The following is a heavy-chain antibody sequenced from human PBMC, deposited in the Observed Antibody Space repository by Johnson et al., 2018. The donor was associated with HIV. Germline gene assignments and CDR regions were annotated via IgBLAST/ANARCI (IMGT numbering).Heavy chain of an antibody. D-gene: IGHD6-13*01. CDR2: IWYDGSNI. CDR1: GFTFDTYG. CDR3: TTDRGSSWYPPDAFDI. J-gene: IGHJ3*02. V-gene: IGHV3-33*01. Sequence: QVQLVESGGGVVQPGRSLRLSCAASGFTFDTYGMHWVRQAPGKGLEWVAVIWYDGSNIYYADSVKGRFTISRDNSKNTLYLQMNSLRAEDTAVYYCTTDRGSSWYPPDAFDIWGQGTMVTVSS.